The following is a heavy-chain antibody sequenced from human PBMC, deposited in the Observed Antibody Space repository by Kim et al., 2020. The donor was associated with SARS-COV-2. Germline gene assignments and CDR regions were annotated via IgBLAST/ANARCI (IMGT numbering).Heavy chain of an antibody. CDR1: GFTFDDYA. Sequence: GGSLRLSCAASGFTFDDYAMHWVRQAPGKGLEWVSGISWNSGSIGYADSVKGRFTISRDNAKNSLYLQMNSLRAEDTALYYCAKETALLWFGESPCGMDVWGQGTTVTVSS. D-gene: IGHD3-10*01. J-gene: IGHJ6*02. CDR3: AKETALLWFGESPCGMDV. CDR2: ISWNSGSI. V-gene: IGHV3-9*01.